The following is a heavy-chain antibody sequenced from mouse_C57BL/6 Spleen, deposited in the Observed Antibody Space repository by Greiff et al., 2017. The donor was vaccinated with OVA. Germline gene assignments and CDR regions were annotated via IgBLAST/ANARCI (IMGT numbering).Heavy chain of an antibody. J-gene: IGHJ2*01. CDR3: TRGDSIVWGFDY. D-gene: IGHD2-10*02. CDR2: ISSGGDFI. V-gene: IGHV5-9-1*02. Sequence: EVKVVESGEGLVKPGGSLKLSCAASGFTFSSYAMSWVRQTPEKRLEWVAYISSGGDFIYYADTVKGRFTISRDNARNTLYLQMSRLKSEDTAMYYCTRGDSIVWGFDYWGQGTTLTVSS. CDR1: GFTFSSYA.